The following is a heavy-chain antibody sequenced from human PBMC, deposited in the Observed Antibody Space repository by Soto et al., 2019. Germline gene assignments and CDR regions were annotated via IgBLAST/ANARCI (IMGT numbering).Heavy chain of an antibody. V-gene: IGHV4-4*07. Sequence: SETLSLTWSVSGVSISSYDWSWIRQPAGKGLEWIGRIYTSGSTNYNPSLKSRVTMSVDTSKNQFSLKLSSVTAADTAVYYCARASKRWLRQSYYFDYWGQGTPVTVSS. D-gene: IGHD5-12*01. J-gene: IGHJ4*02. CDR1: GVSISSYD. CDR2: IYTSGST. CDR3: ARASKRWLRQSYYFDY.